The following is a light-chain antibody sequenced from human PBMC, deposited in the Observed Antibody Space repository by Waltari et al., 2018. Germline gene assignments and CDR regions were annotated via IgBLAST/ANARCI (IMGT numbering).Light chain of an antibody. CDR2: DVS. CDR3: CSYTSSTSVT. CDR1: GRDIGTHEY. V-gene: IGLV2-14*03. J-gene: IGLJ2*01. Sequence: SALTQPASVSGSPGQSITISCTGVGRDIGTHEYVSWYQQQPGKAPKLIIYDVSHRPSGVSNRFSGSKSGSSASLTISGLQAEDEADYYCCSYTSSTSVTFGGGTKVTVL.